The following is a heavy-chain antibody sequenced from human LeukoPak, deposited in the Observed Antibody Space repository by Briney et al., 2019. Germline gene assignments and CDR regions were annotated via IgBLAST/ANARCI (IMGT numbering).Heavy chain of an antibody. CDR2: ISGSGGST. CDR1: GFTFSSYA. D-gene: IGHD6-19*01. Sequence: GGSLRLSCAASGFTFSSYAMSWVRQAPGKGLEWVSAISGSGGSTYYADSVKGRFTISRDNSKNTLYLQMNSLRAEGAAVYYCAKDGGYSSGWYEDYWGQGTLVTVSS. V-gene: IGHV3-23*01. J-gene: IGHJ4*02. CDR3: AKDGGYSSGWYEDY.